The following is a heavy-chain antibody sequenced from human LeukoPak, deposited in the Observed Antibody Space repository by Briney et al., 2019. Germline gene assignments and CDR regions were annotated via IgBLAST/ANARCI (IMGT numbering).Heavy chain of an antibody. D-gene: IGHD3-3*01. Sequence: SETLSLTCTVSGGSISSSSYYWGWIRQPPGKGLEWIGYIYYSGSTNYNPSLKSRVTISVDTSKNQFSLKLSSVTAADTAVYYCARHAEWDFWIFDPWGQGTLVTVSS. J-gene: IGHJ5*02. CDR2: IYYSGST. CDR3: ARHAEWDFWIFDP. CDR1: GGSISSSSYY. V-gene: IGHV4-61*05.